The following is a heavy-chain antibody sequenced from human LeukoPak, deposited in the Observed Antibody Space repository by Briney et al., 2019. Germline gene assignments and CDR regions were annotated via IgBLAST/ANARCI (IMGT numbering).Heavy chain of an antibody. J-gene: IGHJ4*02. Sequence: GGSLRLSCAASGFTFSSYAMSWVRQAPGKGLEWVSAISASSDSTYYADSVKGRFTISRDNSKNTLYLQMNSLRAEDTAVYYCAKRGGYDPRAPDFDYWGQGTLVTVSS. D-gene: IGHD5-12*01. CDR3: AKRGGYDPRAPDFDY. CDR2: ISASSDST. V-gene: IGHV3-23*01. CDR1: GFTFSSYA.